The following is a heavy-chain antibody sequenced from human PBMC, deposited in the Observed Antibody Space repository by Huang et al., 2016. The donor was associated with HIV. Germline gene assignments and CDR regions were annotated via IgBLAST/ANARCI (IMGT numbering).Heavy chain of an antibody. CDR3: ARGFGINYNHEAFDV. CDR2: MNPKSGNG. D-gene: IGHD3-10*01. V-gene: IGHV1-8*01. J-gene: IGHJ3*01. CDR1: GYTFTNYD. Sequence: QIQLAQSGAEVKKPGASVKVSCKAAGYTFTNYDINWVRQASGQGLEWMGWMNPKSGNGGYTKKFQCRVAILRNSSINTSYLEVTSLTSEDTAVYYCARGFGINYNHEAFDVWGQGTMVTVSS.